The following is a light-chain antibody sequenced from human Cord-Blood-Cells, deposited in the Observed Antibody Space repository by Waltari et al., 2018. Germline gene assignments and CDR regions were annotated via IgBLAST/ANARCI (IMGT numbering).Light chain of an antibody. CDR3: SSYTSSSTWV. CDR1: SSDVGGYNY. Sequence: QSALTQPASVSGSPGQSITISCPGTSSDVGGYNYVSWYQQHPGKAPNLMIYDVSNRPSGVSNRFSGSKSGNTASLTISGLQAEDEADYYCSSYTSSSTWVFGGGTKLTVL. V-gene: IGLV2-14*01. CDR2: DVS. J-gene: IGLJ3*02.